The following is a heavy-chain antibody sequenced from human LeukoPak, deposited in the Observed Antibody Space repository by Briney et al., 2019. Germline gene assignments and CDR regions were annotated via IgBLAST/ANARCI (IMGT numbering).Heavy chain of an antibody. J-gene: IGHJ5*02. D-gene: IGHD1-14*01. CDR1: GGSISSYY. V-gene: IGHV4-59*08. CDR2: IYYSGIT. Sequence: SETLSLTCTVSGGSISSYYWSWIRQPPGKGLEWIGYIYYSGITNYNPFLKSRVTISLDTSKNQFSLKLSSVTAADTAVYYCARGGPTGNWFDPWGQGTLVTVSS. CDR3: ARGGPTGNWFDP.